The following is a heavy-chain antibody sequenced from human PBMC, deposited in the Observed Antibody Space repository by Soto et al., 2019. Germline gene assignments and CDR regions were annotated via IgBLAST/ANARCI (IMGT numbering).Heavy chain of an antibody. CDR2: IYWDDDK. CDR3: AHRLGIAGAGLYFQH. Sequence: QITLKESGPTLVKPTQTLTLTCTFSGFSLSTSGVGVGWIRQPPGKALEWLALIYWDDDKRYSPSLKSRLTNHQDTSKNQVVPKMTNMDPVDTATLYWAHRLGIAGAGLYFQHWGQGTLVTVSS. D-gene: IGHD6-13*01. J-gene: IGHJ1*01. V-gene: IGHV2-5*02. CDR1: GFSLSTSGVG.